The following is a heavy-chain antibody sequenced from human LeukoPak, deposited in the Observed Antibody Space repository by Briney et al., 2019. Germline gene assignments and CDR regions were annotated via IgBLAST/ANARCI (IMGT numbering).Heavy chain of an antibody. D-gene: IGHD1-26*01. CDR2: IKQDGSEK. CDR3: ANALGAHYFDS. V-gene: IGHV3-7*05. Sequence: GGSLRLSCAASGFTFSSHWMHWLRQAPGKGLEWVANIKQDGSEKYYVDSVKGRFIISRDNAKNSLYLQMNSLRAEDTAVYYCANALGAHYFDSWGQGTLVTVSS. CDR1: GFTFSSHW. J-gene: IGHJ4*02.